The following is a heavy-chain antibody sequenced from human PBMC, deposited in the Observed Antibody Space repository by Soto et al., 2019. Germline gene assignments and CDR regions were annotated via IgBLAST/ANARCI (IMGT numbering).Heavy chain of an antibody. CDR3: ARDHKSGDSWPFDY. J-gene: IGHJ4*02. D-gene: IGHD1-1*01. CDR2: IFYGGNT. V-gene: IGHV4-59*12. Sequence: PSETLSLTCTVSGGSISSYYWSWIRQPPEKGLEWIGEIFYGGNTNYNPSLKSRVTISVDKSKNQLSLELTSVTAADTAFYYCARDHKSGDSWPFDYWGQGILVTVS. CDR1: GGSISSYY.